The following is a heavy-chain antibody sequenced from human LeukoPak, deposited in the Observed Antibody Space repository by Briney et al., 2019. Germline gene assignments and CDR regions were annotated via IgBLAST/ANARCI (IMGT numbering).Heavy chain of an antibody. CDR3: VRDQLSGYDYRPYYFDY. Sequence: GGSLRLSCAASGFTFSSYWMSWVRQAPGKGLEWVANIKQDGSEKYYVDSVKGRFTISRDNAKNSLYLQMNSLRAEDTAVYYCVRDQLSGYDYRPYYFDYWGQGTLVTVSS. J-gene: IGHJ4*02. CDR1: GFTFSSYW. CDR2: IKQDGSEK. V-gene: IGHV3-7*01. D-gene: IGHD5-12*01.